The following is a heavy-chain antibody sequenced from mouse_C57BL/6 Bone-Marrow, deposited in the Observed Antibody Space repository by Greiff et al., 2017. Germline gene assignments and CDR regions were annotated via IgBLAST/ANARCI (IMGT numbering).Heavy chain of an antibody. D-gene: IGHD3-2*02. CDR1: GYTFTSYW. V-gene: IGHV1-64*01. J-gene: IGHJ2*01. CDR2: IHPNSGST. CDR3: ARWGAQASS. Sequence: QVQLQQPGAELVKPGASVKLSCTASGYTFTSYWMHWVKQRPGQGLEWIGMIHPNSGSTNYNEKFKSKATLTVDTSSSPAYMQLSSLTSEDSAVYYCARWGAQASSWGQGTTLTVSS.